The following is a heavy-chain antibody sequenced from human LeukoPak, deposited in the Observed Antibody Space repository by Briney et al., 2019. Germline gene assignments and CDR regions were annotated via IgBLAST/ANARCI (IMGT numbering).Heavy chain of an antibody. CDR1: GGSISSYY. D-gene: IGHD5-18*01. Sequence: PSETLSLTCTVSGGSISSYYWSWIRQPPGKGLEWIGYIYYSGSTNYNPSLKSRVTISVDTSKNQFPLKLSSVTAADTAVYYCARVLQNGYGYGASDYWGQGTLVTVSS. J-gene: IGHJ4*02. CDR2: IYYSGST. V-gene: IGHV4-59*01. CDR3: ARVLQNGYGYGASDY.